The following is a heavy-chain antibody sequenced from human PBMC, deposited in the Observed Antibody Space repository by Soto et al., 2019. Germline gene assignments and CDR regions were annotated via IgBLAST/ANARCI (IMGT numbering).Heavy chain of an antibody. CDR1: RFTFSSYS. D-gene: IGHD3-10*02. Sequence: EVQLVESGGGLVKPGGSLRLSCAASRFTFSSYSMNWVRQAPGKGLEWVSSISSSSSYIYYADSVKGRFTISRDNAKNSLYLQMNSLRAEDTAVYYCARDVRGVTDYWGQGTLVTVSS. J-gene: IGHJ4*02. V-gene: IGHV3-21*01. CDR3: ARDVRGVTDY. CDR2: ISSSSSYI.